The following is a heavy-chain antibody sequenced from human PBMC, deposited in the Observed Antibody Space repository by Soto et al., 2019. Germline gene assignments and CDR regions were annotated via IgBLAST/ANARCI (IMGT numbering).Heavy chain of an antibody. Sequence: QLQLQESGPGLVKPSETLSLTCTVSGGSISSSSYYWNWIRQPPGKGLEWIGSIYYSGSTSYNPSLKSRVTISVDTSKNQFSLPLNSVTAADTAVYYCARSGHEDTSNVDYWGQGTLVTVSS. CDR1: GGSISSSSYY. J-gene: IGHJ4*02. CDR3: ARSGHEDTSNVDY. D-gene: IGHD5-12*01. CDR2: IYYSGST. V-gene: IGHV4-39*01.